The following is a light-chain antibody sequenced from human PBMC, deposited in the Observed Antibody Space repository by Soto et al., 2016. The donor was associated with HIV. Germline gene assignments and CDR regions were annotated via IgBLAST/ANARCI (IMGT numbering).Light chain of an antibody. J-gene: IGKJ4*01. V-gene: IGKV1-33*01. CDR3: LQYNSYPLT. CDR2: DAS. CDR1: QDISNY. Sequence: DIQMTQSPSSLSASVGDRVTITCQASQDISNYLNWYQQKPGKAPKVLIYDASYLETGVPSRFSGSGFGTDFTLIISSLQPEDVATYYCLQYNSYPLTFGGGTKVEIK.